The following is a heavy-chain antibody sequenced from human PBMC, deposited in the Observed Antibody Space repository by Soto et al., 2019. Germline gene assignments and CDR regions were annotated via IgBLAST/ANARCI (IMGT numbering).Heavy chain of an antibody. CDR3: ARAFSRTSGYFPDDAFDI. CDR2: INPSGGST. V-gene: IGHV1-46*01. D-gene: IGHD3-22*01. Sequence: ASVKVSCKASGYTFTSYYMHWVRQAPGQGLEWMGIINPSGGSTSYAQKFQGRVTMTRDTSTSTVYMELSSLRSEDTAVYYCARAFSRTSGYFPDDAFDIWGQGTMVTVSS. CDR1: GYTFTSYY. J-gene: IGHJ3*02.